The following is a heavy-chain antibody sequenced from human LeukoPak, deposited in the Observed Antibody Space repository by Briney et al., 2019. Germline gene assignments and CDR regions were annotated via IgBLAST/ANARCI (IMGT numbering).Heavy chain of an antibody. CDR2: IYSGGST. CDR1: GFTFSNHY. J-gene: IGHJ6*02. Sequence: PGGSLRLSCAASGFTFSNHYMHWVRQAPGKGLEWVSVIYSGGSTYYADSVKGRFTISRHNSKNTLYLQMNSLRAEDTAVYYCARGRPYGDSYYYYGMDVWGQGTTVTVSS. V-gene: IGHV3-53*04. CDR3: ARGRPYGDSYYYYGMDV. D-gene: IGHD4-17*01.